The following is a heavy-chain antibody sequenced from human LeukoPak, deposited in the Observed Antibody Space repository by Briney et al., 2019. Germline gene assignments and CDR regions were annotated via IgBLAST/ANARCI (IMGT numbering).Heavy chain of an antibody. J-gene: IGHJ5*02. CDR1: GFTFRSFW. Sequence: GGSLRLSCAVSGFTFRSFWMHWVRQAPGEGLLWVSRINSDGSSTTYADSVKGRFTISRDHTKNTLYLQMNSLRAEDTPVYYCARTLGVPSAFDPWGQGTLVTVSS. V-gene: IGHV3-74*03. CDR3: ARTLGVPSAFDP. D-gene: IGHD2-2*01. CDR2: INSDGSST.